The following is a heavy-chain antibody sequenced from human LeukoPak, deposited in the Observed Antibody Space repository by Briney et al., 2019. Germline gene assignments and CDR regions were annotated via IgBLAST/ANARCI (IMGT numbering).Heavy chain of an antibody. CDR1: GFTFSSYE. CDR3: ARVRITISSRRGFDY. D-gene: IGHD3-9*01. V-gene: IGHV3-48*03. CDR2: ISSSGSTI. J-gene: IGHJ4*02. Sequence: GGSLRLSCAASGFTFSSYEMNWVRQAPGKGLEWVSYISSSGSTIYYADSVKGRFTISRDNAKNSLYLQMNSLIAEDTAVYYCARVRITISSRRGFDYWGQGTLVTVSS.